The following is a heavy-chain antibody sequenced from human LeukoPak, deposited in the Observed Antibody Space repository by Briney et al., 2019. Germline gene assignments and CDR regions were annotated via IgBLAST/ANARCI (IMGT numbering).Heavy chain of an antibody. J-gene: IGHJ6*03. V-gene: IGHV3-74*01. CDR2: SNSDGSLT. Sequence: GGSLRLFCAAYGFTLSAYWMDWVRHTPGEGLVWVSRSNSDGSLTYYADSVKGRFTISRDNAKNTLYLQMNSLRVDDTAVYYCAREDYGDYRFYYYYMDVWGKGTTVTVSS. D-gene: IGHD4-17*01. CDR3: AREDYGDYRFYYYYMDV. CDR1: GFTLSAYW.